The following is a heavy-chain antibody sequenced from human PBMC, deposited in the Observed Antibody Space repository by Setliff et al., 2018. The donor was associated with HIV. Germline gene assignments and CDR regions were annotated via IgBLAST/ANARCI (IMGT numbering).Heavy chain of an antibody. CDR3: AREKIVVLRAYHFDY. J-gene: IGHJ4*02. Sequence: ASETLSLTCAVYGGSFSGYYWSWIRQPPGKGLEWIGYIFYSGSTNYNPSLKSRVAISLDTSENQFSLKLRSVTPADTAVYYCAREKIVVLRAYHFDYWGLGTLVTVSS. CDR1: GGSFSGYY. D-gene: IGHD3-22*01. V-gene: IGHV4-59*01. CDR2: IFYSGST.